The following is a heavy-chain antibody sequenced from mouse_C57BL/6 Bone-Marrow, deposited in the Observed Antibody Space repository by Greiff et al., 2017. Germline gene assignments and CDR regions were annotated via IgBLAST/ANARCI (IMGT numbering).Heavy chain of an antibody. CDR1: GFTFSDYG. J-gene: IGHJ1*03. CDR3: ARRTTVVGYWYFDV. V-gene: IGHV5-17*01. D-gene: IGHD1-1*01. CDR2: ISSGSSTI. Sequence: DVMLVESGGGLVKPGGSLKLSCAASGFTFSDYGMHWVRQAPEKGLEWVAYISSGSSTIYYADTVKGRFTISRDNAKNTLFLQMTSLRSEDTAMYYCARRTTVVGYWYFDVWGTGTTVTVSS.